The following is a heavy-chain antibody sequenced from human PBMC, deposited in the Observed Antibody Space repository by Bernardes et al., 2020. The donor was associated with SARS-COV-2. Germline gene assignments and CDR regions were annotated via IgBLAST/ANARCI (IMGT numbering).Heavy chain of an antibody. CDR1: GFTFNTNS. CDR2: INYRGTTK. Sequence: GGSLRLSCAASGFTFNTNSMSWVRQAPGKGLEWVSYINYRGTTKYYADSVKGRFTISRDNAKNSLYLQLSSLRADDTAVYYCARDYEYCSGVNCYSYLDYWGQGALVTVSS. V-gene: IGHV3-48*04. J-gene: IGHJ4*02. CDR3: ARDYEYCSGVNCYSYLDY. D-gene: IGHD2-15*01.